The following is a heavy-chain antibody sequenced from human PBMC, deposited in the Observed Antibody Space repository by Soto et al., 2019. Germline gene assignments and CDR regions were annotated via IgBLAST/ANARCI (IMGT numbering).Heavy chain of an antibody. CDR3: AKASSWYPYFDY. Sequence: EVQLLESGGGLVQPGGSLRLSCAASGFTFDSYAMSWLRQAPGKGLEWVSAITASGTSTYYADSVKGRFTISRDNSKNTLYLQMNSLRAEDTAVYFCAKASSWYPYFDYWGQGTLVTVSS. J-gene: IGHJ4*02. CDR2: ITASGTST. D-gene: IGHD6-13*01. CDR1: GFTFDSYA. V-gene: IGHV3-23*01.